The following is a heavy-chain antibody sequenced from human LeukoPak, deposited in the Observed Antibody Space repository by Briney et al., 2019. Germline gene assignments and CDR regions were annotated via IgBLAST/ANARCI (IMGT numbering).Heavy chain of an antibody. Sequence: GASVKVSCKAFGYTFTGYYMHWVRQAPGQGLEWMGWINPNSGGTNSAQKFQGRVTMTRDTSISTAYMELSRLNSDDTAVYFCASAVAPAALGYYYGMDVWGQGTTVTVSS. CDR3: ASAVAPAALGYYYGMDV. D-gene: IGHD2-2*01. CDR1: GYTFTGYY. CDR2: INPNSGGT. V-gene: IGHV1-2*02. J-gene: IGHJ6*02.